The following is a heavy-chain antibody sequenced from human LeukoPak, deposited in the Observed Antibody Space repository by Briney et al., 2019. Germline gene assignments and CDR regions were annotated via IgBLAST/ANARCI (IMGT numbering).Heavy chain of an antibody. CDR3: ARLYSYYDFWSGYFNWFDP. J-gene: IGHJ5*02. V-gene: IGHV4-38-2*01. Sequence: PSETLSLTCAVSGYSISSGYYWGWIRQPPGQGLEGIGIIYHSGSTYYNPSLKSRVTISVDTSKNQFSLKLSSVTAADTAVYYCARLYSYYDFWSGYFNWFDPWGQGTLVTVSS. CDR1: GYSISSGYY. CDR2: IYHSGST. D-gene: IGHD3-3*01.